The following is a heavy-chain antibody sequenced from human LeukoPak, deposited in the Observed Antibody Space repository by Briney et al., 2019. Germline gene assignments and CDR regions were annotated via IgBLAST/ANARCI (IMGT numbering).Heavy chain of an antibody. CDR2: ISSSSRYI. J-gene: IGHJ4*02. CDR1: GFTFSFYN. CDR3: AKEGIAWSIDY. D-gene: IGHD2-15*01. Sequence: GGSLRLSCVASGFTFSFYNMTWVRQAPGKGLEWVSAISSSSRYIYYADSVKGRFTISRDNAKNSLYLQLNSLKADDTAVYYCAKEGIAWSIDYWGQGTLVTVSS. V-gene: IGHV3-21*01.